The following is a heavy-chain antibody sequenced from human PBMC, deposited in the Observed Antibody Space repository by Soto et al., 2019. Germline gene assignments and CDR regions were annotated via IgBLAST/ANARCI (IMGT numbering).Heavy chain of an antibody. J-gene: IGHJ2*01. CDR3: ARDRGEYTSSWFWYFSH. D-gene: IGHD6-13*01. CDR2: LNIAGTI. V-gene: IGHV4-4*07. Sequence: SETLSLTCSVSGASISSYNWNWIRQSAGKGPEWVGRLNIAGTINYNPSLKSRITMSMDTSKNQISLHLRSVTAADTAMYYCARDRGEYTSSWFWYFSHWGHGTLVTVSS. CDR1: GASISSYN.